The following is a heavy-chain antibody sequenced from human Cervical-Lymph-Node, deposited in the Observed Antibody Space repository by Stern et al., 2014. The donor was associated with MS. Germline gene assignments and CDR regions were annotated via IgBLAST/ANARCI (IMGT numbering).Heavy chain of an antibody. CDR3: TRGLAYNYEYFHL. CDR1: GGSISSGGYY. CDR2: IYYSGTT. Sequence: QVQLQESGPGLVKPSQTLSLTCSVSGGSISSGGYYWSWIRQHPGKGLEWIGYIYYSGTTYRNPSLKGRVTISRDTSKNQFSLNLSSVTAADTAVYFCTRGLAYNYEYFHLWGQGTLVTVSS. D-gene: IGHD5-24*01. V-gene: IGHV4-31*03. J-gene: IGHJ1*01.